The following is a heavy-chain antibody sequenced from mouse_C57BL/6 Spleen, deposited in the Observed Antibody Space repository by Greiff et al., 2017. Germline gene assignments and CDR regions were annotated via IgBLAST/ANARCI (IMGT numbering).Heavy chain of an antibody. D-gene: IGHD2-3*01. V-gene: IGHV6-6*01. CDR1: GFTFSDAW. CDR2: IRNKANNHAT. Sequence: EVKVEESGGGLVQPGGSMKLSCAASGFTFSDAWMDWVRQSPEKGLEWVAEIRNKANNHATYYAESVKGRFTISRDDSKSSFYLQMNSLRAEDAGIYYCTRDGYYSSYWYLDVWGTGTTVTVSS. CDR3: TRDGYYSSYWYLDV. J-gene: IGHJ1*03.